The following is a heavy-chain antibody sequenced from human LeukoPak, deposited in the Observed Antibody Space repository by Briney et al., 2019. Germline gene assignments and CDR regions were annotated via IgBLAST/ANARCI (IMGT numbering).Heavy chain of an antibody. Sequence: SETLSLTCTVSGGSISSSSYYWGWIRQPPGKGLEWIGSIYYSGSTYYNPSLKSRVTISVDTSKNQFSLKLSSVTAADTAVYYCARLSGGQYYYYYGMDVWGQGTTVTVSS. D-gene: IGHD2-15*01. CDR2: IYYSGST. CDR3: ARLSGGQYYYYYGMDV. V-gene: IGHV4-39*01. CDR1: GGSISSSSYY. J-gene: IGHJ6*02.